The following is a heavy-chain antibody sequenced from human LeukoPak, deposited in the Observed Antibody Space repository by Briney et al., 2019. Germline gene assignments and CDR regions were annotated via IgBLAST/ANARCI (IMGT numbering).Heavy chain of an antibody. D-gene: IGHD2-2*01. CDR3: AREGVGPAATIDY. V-gene: IGHV1-2*02. CDR1: GYTFTGYY. CDR2: INPNSGGT. Sequence: GASVKVSCKASGYTFTGYYVHWVRQAPGQGLEWMGWINPNSGGTNYAQKFQGRVTMTRDTSISTAYMELSRLRSDDTAVYYCAREGVGPAATIDYWGQGTLVTVSS. J-gene: IGHJ4*02.